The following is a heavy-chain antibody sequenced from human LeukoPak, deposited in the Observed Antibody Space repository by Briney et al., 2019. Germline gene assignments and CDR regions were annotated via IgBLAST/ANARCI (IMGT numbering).Heavy chain of an antibody. D-gene: IGHD1-26*01. J-gene: IGHJ4*02. CDR2: ISGSGYYS. CDR1: EFTFDNYA. Sequence: GGSLRLSCAASEFTFDNYAMSWVRQAPGKGLEWVSVISGSGYYSYYADSVKGRFTVSRDNSKTTLYLQMNSLGADDTAVYYCAKGGPTGSNYFDFWGQGTPVTVSS. CDR3: AKGGPTGSNYFDF. V-gene: IGHV3-23*01.